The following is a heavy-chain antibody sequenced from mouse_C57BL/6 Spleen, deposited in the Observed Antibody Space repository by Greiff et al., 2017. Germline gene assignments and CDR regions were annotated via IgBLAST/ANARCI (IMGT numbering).Heavy chain of an antibody. V-gene: IGHV5-4*01. CDR1: GFTFSSYA. CDR2: ISDGGSYT. Sequence: EVQLQESGGGLVKPGGSLKLSCAASGFTFSSYAMSWVRQTPEKRLEWVATISDGGSYTYYPDNVTGRFTISRDNAKNNLYHKKSHLKSEDTAMYYCARVTGKDWYFDVWGTGTTVTVSS. D-gene: IGHD4-1*01. CDR3: ARVTGKDWYFDV. J-gene: IGHJ1*03.